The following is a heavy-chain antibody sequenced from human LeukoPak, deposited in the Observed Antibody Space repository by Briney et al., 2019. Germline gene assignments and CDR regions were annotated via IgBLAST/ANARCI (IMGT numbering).Heavy chain of an antibody. D-gene: IGHD2-15*01. Sequence: QPGGSLRLSCAASGFSFSSYGMHWVRQAPGKGLEWVAVISYDGSNKYYADSVKGRFTISRDNSKNTLYLQMNSLRAEDTAVYYCAKDPDDMVAYFDYWGQGTLVTVSS. V-gene: IGHV3-30*18. CDR3: AKDPDDMVAYFDY. CDR1: GFSFSSYG. CDR2: ISYDGSNK. J-gene: IGHJ4*02.